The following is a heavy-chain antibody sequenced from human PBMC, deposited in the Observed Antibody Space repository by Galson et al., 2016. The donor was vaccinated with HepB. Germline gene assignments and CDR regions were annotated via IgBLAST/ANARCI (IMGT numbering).Heavy chain of an antibody. V-gene: IGHV2-5*02. CDR2: IYWDDDQ. Sequence: PALVKPPQTLTLTCSFSGFSLATSGVGVGWLRQTPGKALEWLGIIYWDDDQHYSPSLKSRLTIIKETSKNQVFLTMTNMDPVDSGTYYCAHGLRYSFGLGYRGAVDIWGQWTMVAVAP. CDR1: GFSLATSGVG. CDR3: AHGLRYSFGLGYRGAVDI. J-gene: IGHJ3*02. D-gene: IGHD3-10*01.